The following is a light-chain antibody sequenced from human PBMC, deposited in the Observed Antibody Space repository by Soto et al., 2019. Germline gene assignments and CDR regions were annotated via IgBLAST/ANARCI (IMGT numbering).Light chain of an antibody. V-gene: IGKV3-20*01. Sequence: ENVLTQSPGTLSLSPGERVTLSCRASQSVDSNSLAWYQQKRGQAPSLLIYGASSRATGLPDRFSGSGSGTDFTLTINKLEPEDFTVYFCQQYGSSLWTFGQGTKVDIK. J-gene: IGKJ1*01. CDR2: GAS. CDR1: QSVDSNS. CDR3: QQYGSSLWT.